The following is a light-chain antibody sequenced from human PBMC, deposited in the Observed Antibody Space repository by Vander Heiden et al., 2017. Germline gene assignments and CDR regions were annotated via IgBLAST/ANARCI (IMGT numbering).Light chain of an antibody. J-gene: IGLJ3*02. CDR3: QSADSSGTYWV. V-gene: IGLV3-25*03. Sequence: SYDLTQPPSVSVSPGQTARITCSGDESQQQYAYWYQQKPGQAPVLVIYKDSERPSGSPERFSGSSSGTTVTLTISGVQAEDEADYYCQSADSSGTYWVFGGGTKLTVL. CDR1: ESQQQY. CDR2: KDS.